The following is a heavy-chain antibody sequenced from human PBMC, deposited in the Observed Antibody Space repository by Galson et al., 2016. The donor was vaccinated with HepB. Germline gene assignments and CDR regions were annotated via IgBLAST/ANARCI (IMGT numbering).Heavy chain of an antibody. D-gene: IGHD2-2*02. CDR1: GITFSRYA. CDR3: VRAPALPAPSP. CDR2: ITDCGGST. J-gene: IGHJ5*02. Sequence: SLRLSCAASGITFSRYAMNWVRQAPGKGLEWVSTITDCGGSTYLADSVRGRFTISRDNSKSTLYLQMNSLRAEDTAVYYCVRAPALPAPSPWGQGTLVTVSS. V-gene: IGHV3-23*01.